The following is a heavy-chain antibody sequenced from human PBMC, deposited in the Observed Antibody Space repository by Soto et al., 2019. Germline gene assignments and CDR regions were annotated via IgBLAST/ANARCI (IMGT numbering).Heavy chain of an antibody. D-gene: IGHD2-2*01. Sequence: ASVKVSCKASGGTFSSYAISWVRQAPGQGLEWMGGIIPIFGTANYAQKFQGRVTITADESTSTAYMELSSLRSEDTAVYYCASHYPHQDIVVVPAAIYFQHWGQGTLVTVSS. CDR2: IIPIFGTA. CDR3: ASHYPHQDIVVVPAAIYFQH. V-gene: IGHV1-69*13. J-gene: IGHJ1*01. CDR1: GGTFSSYA.